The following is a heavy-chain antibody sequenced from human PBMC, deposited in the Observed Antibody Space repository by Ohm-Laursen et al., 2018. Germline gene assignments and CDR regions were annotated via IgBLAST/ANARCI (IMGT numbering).Heavy chain of an antibody. V-gene: IGHV4-59*01. CDR1: GGSISSYY. J-gene: IGHJ4*02. CDR3: ARVVIASPPAGESLDY. Sequence: GTLSLTCTVSGGSISSYYWSWIRQPPGKGLEWIGYIYYSGSTNYNPSLKSRVTISVDTSKNQFSLKLSSVTAADTAVYYCARVVIASPPAGESLDYWGQGTLVTVSS. CDR2: IYYSGST. D-gene: IGHD2-21*01.